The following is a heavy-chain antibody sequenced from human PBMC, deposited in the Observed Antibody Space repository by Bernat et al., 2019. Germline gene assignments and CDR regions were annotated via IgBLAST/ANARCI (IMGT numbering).Heavy chain of an antibody. CDR3: APGGGGMIDP. CDR1: GFSLSTSGVG. D-gene: IGHD3-16*01. Sequence: QITLKESGPTLVKPTQTLTLTCTFSGFSLSTSGVGVGWIRQPPGKALEWLALIYWDDDKRYSPSLKSRLTITKDTSKTQGVLTRPNMDPVETATDSCAPGGGGMIDPWGQGTLVTVSS. J-gene: IGHJ5*02. V-gene: IGHV2-5*02. CDR2: IYWDDDK.